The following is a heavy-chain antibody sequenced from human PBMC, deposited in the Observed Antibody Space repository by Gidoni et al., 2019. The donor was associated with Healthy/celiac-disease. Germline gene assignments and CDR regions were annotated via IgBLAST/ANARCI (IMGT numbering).Heavy chain of an antibody. V-gene: IGHV3-48*03. CDR1: GFTFSIYE. J-gene: IGHJ4*02. CDR3: ARDRGGGYNYGLDY. CDR2: ISSSGRTI. D-gene: IGHD5-12*01. Sequence: EVQLVESGGGLVQPGGSLRLSCAASGFTFSIYEMNWVRQAPGKGLEGLSYISSSGRTIYYADSVKGRFTISRDNAKNSLYLQINSLRAGDTAIYYCARDRGGGYNYGLDYWGQGALVTVSS.